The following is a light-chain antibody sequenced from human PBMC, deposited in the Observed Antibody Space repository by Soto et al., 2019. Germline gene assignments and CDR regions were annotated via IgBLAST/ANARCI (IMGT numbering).Light chain of an antibody. CDR2: GAS. Sequence: DIQMTQSPSSLSASVGDRVTITCRASQPIGRFLHWYLQKPGRAPNLLIHGASTSQTGVPSRFSRSGSASDFTLTISSLQPDDLGTYFCQQSYNSPRTFGQGTKLDIK. CDR1: QPIGRF. V-gene: IGKV1-39*01. CDR3: QQSYNSPRT. J-gene: IGKJ1*01.